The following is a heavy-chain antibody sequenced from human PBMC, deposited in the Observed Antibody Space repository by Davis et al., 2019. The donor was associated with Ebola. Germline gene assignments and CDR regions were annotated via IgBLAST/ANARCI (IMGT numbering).Heavy chain of an antibody. CDR1: GFTFSSYG. CDR2: ISYDGSNK. J-gene: IGHJ3*02. CDR3: ARAGYCSSTSCPDAFDI. V-gene: IGHV3-30*03. D-gene: IGHD2-2*01. Sequence: PGGSLRLSCAASGFTFSSYGMHWVRQAPGKGLEWVAVISYDGSNKYYADSVKGRFTISRDNAKNSLYLQMNSLRAEDTAVYYCARAGYCSSTSCPDAFDIWGQGTMVTVSS.